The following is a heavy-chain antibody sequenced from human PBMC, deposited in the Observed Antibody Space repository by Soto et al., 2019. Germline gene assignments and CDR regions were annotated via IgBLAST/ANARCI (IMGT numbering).Heavy chain of an antibody. V-gene: IGHV4-31*03. Sequence: SETLSLTCTVSGGSISSGGYYWSWIRQHAGKGLEWIGYIYYSGSTYYNPSLKSRVTISVDTSKNQFSLKLSSVTAADTAVYYCARERRRIRGASPRYYYYGMDVWGQGTTVTVSS. CDR3: ARERRRIRGASPRYYYYGMDV. CDR1: GGSISSGGYY. D-gene: IGHD3-10*01. J-gene: IGHJ6*02. CDR2: IYYSGST.